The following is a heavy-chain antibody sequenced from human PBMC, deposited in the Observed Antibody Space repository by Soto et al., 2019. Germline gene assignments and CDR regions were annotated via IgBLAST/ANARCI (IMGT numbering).Heavy chain of an antibody. J-gene: IGHJ6*02. CDR1: GGTFSSYA. V-gene: IGHV1-69*06. CDR3: ARDPGMTRYCSSTSCYGYYYYGMDV. D-gene: IGHD2-2*01. Sequence: QVQLVQSGAEVKKPGSSVKVSCKASGGTFSSYAISWVRQAPGQGLEWRGGIIPIFGTANYAQKFQGRVTITADKSTSTAYMELSSLRSEDTAVYYCARDPGMTRYCSSTSCYGYYYYGMDVWGQGTTVTVSS. CDR2: IIPIFGTA.